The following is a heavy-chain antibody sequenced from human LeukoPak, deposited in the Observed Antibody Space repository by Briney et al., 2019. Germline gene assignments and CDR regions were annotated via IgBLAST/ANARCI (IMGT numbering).Heavy chain of an antibody. Sequence: GGSLRLSCAASGFTFSSYAMHWVRQAPGKGLEWVSAISGSGGSTYYADSVKGRFTISRDNSKNTLYLQMNSLRAEDTAVYYWAKPHYGAGCYSGGGGQGTLVTVSS. CDR2: ISGSGGST. J-gene: IGHJ4*02. CDR3: AKPHYGAGCYSGG. CDR1: GFTFSSYA. D-gene: IGHD3-10*01. V-gene: IGHV3-23*01.